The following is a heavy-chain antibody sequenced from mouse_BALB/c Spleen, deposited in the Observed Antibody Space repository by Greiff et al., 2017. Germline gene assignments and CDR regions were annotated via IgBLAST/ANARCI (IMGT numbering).Heavy chain of an antibody. CDR2: IWSGGST. V-gene: IGHV2-2*02. J-gene: IGHJ4*01. Sequence: VHLVESGPGLVQPSQSLSITCTVSGFSLTSYGVHWVRQSPGKGLEWLGVIWSGGSTDYNAAFISRLSISKDNSKSQVFFKMNSLQANDTAIYYCANMITKAMDYWGQGTSVTVSS. D-gene: IGHD2-4*01. CDR1: GFSLTSYG. CDR3: ANMITKAMDY.